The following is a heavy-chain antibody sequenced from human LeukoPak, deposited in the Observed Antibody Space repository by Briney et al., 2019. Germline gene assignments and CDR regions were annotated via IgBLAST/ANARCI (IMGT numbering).Heavy chain of an antibody. CDR1: GDTFTSYG. V-gene: IGHV1-18*04. Sequence: ASVKVSCKASGDTFTSYGISWVRQAPGQGLEWMGWISAYNGNTNYAQKLQGRVTMTTDTSTSTAYMELRSLRSDDTAVYYCARTMQQWLVDAAGGDYWGQGTLVTVSS. D-gene: IGHD6-19*01. J-gene: IGHJ4*02. CDR3: ARTMQQWLVDAAGGDY. CDR2: ISAYNGNT.